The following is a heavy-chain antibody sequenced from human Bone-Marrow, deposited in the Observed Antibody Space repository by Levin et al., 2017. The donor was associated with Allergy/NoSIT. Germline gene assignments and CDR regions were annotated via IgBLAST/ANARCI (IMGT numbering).Heavy chain of an antibody. D-gene: IGHD2-15*01. CDR2: ISAYNGNT. J-gene: IGHJ6*03. CDR1: GYTFTSYG. Sequence: ASVKVSCKASGYTFTSYGISWVRQAPGQGLEWMGWISAYNGNTNYAQKLQGRVTMTTDTSTSTAYMELRSLRSDDTAVYYCARDWDRKYCSGGSCYPILEGSRYYDYYMDGWGKGTTVTVSS. CDR3: ARDWDRKYCSGGSCYPILEGSRYYDYYMDG. V-gene: IGHV1-18*01.